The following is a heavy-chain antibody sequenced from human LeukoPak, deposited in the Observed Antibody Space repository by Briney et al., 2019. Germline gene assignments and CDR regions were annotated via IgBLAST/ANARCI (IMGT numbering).Heavy chain of an antibody. CDR2: IGPTGTDR. CDR3: ATETIGRHYDY. J-gene: IGHJ4*02. Sequence: GGSLRLSCAASGFTFSSYAMSWVRQAPGKGLEWVSSIGPTGTDRYYADSVRGRFTISRDNPKNSMYLQMDSLRDEDTAVYYCATETIGRHYDYWGQGTLLTVSS. CDR1: GFTFSSYA. D-gene: IGHD1-14*01. V-gene: IGHV3-21*01.